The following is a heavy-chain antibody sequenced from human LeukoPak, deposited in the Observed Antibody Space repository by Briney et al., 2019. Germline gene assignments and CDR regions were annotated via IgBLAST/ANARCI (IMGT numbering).Heavy chain of an antibody. CDR3: AGAAAARPDYFDY. J-gene: IGHJ4*02. Sequence: ASVKVSCKASGYTFTSYDINWVRQATGQGLEWMGIINPSGGSTSYAQKFQGRVTMTRDMSTSTVYMELSSLRSEDTAVYYCAGAAAARPDYFDYWGQGTLVTVSS. D-gene: IGHD6-6*01. CDR1: GYTFTSYD. CDR2: INPSGGST. V-gene: IGHV1-46*01.